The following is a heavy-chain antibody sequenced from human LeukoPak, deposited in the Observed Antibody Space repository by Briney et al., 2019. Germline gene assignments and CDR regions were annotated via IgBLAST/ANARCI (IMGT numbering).Heavy chain of an antibody. D-gene: IGHD5-12*01. Sequence: GGSLRLSCAASGFTFNSYVMSWVRQAPGKGLEWVSGITNSGGNTYYADSVKGRFTISRDNSKSTLYLQMNSLRAEDTAVFYCAKGGQTDRFDYWGQGALVSVSS. CDR3: AKGGQTDRFDY. J-gene: IGHJ4*02. CDR2: ITNSGGNT. V-gene: IGHV3-23*01. CDR1: GFTFNSYV.